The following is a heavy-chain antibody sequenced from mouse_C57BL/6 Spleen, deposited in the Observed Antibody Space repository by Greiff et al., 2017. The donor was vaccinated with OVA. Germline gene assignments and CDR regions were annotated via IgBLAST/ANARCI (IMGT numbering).Heavy chain of an antibody. CDR3: ARGSNYSWFAY. J-gene: IGHJ3*01. CDR1: GYTFTSYW. CDR2: IHPNSGST. V-gene: IGHV1-64*01. Sequence: QVQLKQPGAELVKPGASVKLSCKASGYTFTSYWMHWVKQMPGQGLEWIGMIHPNSGSTNYNEKFKSKATLTVDKSSSTAYMQLSSLTSEDSAVYYCARGSNYSWFAYWGQGTLVTVSA. D-gene: IGHD2-5*01.